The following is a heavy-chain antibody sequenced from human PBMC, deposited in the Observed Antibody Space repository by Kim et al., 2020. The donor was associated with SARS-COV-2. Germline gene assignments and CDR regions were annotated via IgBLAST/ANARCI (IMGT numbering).Heavy chain of an antibody. CDR1: GFTFGDYA. Sequence: GGSLRLSCAASGFTFGDYAMHWVRQAPGKGLEWVSGISWNSGSIGYADSVKGRFTISRDNAKNSLYLQMNSLRAEDTALYYCTLVVPAAMSISRMDFDYWGQGTLVTVSS. J-gene: IGHJ4*02. D-gene: IGHD2-2*01. CDR3: TLVVPAAMSISRMDFDY. V-gene: IGHV3-9*01. CDR2: ISWNSGSI.